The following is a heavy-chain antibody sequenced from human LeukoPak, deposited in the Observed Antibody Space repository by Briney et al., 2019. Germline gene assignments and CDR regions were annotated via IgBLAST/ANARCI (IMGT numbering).Heavy chain of an antibody. D-gene: IGHD2-2*01. Sequence: QTLSLTCAISGDSVSRTGAAWNWIRQSPSRGLEWLGRTYYRSKWYNDYAVSLRGRITINPDTSKNQFSLQLNSVTPEDTAVYYCTRGGTGYCSSSNCYFDHWGQGTLVTVSS. CDR1: GDSVSRTGAA. V-gene: IGHV6-1*01. J-gene: IGHJ4*02. CDR2: TYYRSKWYN. CDR3: TRGGTGYCSSSNCYFDH.